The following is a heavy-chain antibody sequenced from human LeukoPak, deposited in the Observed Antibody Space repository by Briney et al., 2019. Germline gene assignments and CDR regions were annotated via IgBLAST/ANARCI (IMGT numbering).Heavy chain of an antibody. J-gene: IGHJ6*02. CDR1: GYIFTRFA. D-gene: IGHD3-9*01. CDR2: ISAYNGNT. CDR3: ARAKAPAEARYFDWLLGSYYYYGMDV. V-gene: IGHV1-18*01. Sequence: GASVKVSCKASGYIFTRFAMNWVRQAPGQGLEWMGWISAYNGNTNYAQKLQGRVTMTTDTSTSTAYMELRSLRSDDTAVYYCARAKAPAEARYFDWLLGSYYYYGMDVWGQGTTVTVSS.